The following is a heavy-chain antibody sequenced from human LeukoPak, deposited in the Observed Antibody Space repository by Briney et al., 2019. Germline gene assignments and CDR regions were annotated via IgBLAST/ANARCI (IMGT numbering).Heavy chain of an antibody. J-gene: IGHJ5*02. Sequence: SETLSLTCSVSGVSAGCLNWSWLRQPPGKGLEWIGYIYYSGSTNYNPSLKSRVTISVDTSKNQFSLKLGSLTAADTAVYYCARHVGRDILTGYYKGESKWYSTWGERTLVTVSS. CDR3: ARHVGRDILTGYYKGESKWYST. V-gene: IGHV4-59*02. CDR1: GVSAGCLN. D-gene: IGHD3-9*01. CDR2: IYYSGST.